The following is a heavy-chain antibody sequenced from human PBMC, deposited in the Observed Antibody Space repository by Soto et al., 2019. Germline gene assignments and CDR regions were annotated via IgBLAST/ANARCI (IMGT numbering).Heavy chain of an antibody. Sequence: QVQLVESGGGLVKPGGSLRLSCAASGFTFSDYYMTWFRQAPGKGLEWLSCISTTGSYTNYADSVKGRFTISRDNAENSLYLKMDSLRGEDTAVYYCARIVGARLNDYWGQGTLVTVS. CDR1: GFTFSDYY. CDR3: ARIVGARLNDY. J-gene: IGHJ4*02. V-gene: IGHV3-11*05. CDR2: ISTTGSYT. D-gene: IGHD1-26*01.